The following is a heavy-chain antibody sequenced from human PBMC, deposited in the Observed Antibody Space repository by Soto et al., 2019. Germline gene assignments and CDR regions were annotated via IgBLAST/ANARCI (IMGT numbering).Heavy chain of an antibody. V-gene: IGHV4-39*01. CDR2: IYYSGST. D-gene: IGHD5-18*01. Sequence: SETLSLTCTVSGGSISGSNYYWGGIRQPPGKGLEWIGSIYYSGSTYYNPSLKSRVTISVDTSMNQFSLKLSSVTAADTAVYYCAPWDSYGDYFDYWGQGTLVTVSS. J-gene: IGHJ4*02. CDR1: GGSISGSNYY. CDR3: APWDSYGDYFDY.